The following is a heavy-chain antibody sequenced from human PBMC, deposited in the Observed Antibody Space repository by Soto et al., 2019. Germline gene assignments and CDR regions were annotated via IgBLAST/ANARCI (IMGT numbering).Heavy chain of an antibody. J-gene: IGHJ3*02. CDR1: GGSISSGGYS. D-gene: IGHD5-12*01. CDR2: IYHSGST. CDR3: ARDPRGYSFDI. Sequence: LSLPCAVSGGSISSGGYSWSWIRQPPGKGLEWIGYIYHSGSTYYNPSLKSRVTISVDRSKNQFSLKLSSVTAADTAVYYCARDPRGYSFDIWGQGTMVTVSS. V-gene: IGHV4-30-2*01.